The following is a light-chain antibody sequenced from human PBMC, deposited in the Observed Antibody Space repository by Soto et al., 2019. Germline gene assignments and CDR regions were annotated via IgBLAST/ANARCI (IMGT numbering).Light chain of an antibody. J-gene: IGKJ4*01. V-gene: IGKV3-11*01. CDR3: QQRSNWPPFT. CDR1: QSVSSY. CDR2: DAS. Sequence: EIVLTQSPATLSLSPAERATLSCRASQSVSSYLAWYQQKPGQAPRLLIYDASNRATGIPARFSGSGSGTDFTLTISSLEAEDFAVYYCQQRSNWPPFTFGGGTKVEIK.